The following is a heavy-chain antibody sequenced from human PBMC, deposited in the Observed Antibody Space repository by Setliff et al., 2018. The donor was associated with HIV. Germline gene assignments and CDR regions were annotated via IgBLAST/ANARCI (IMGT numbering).Heavy chain of an antibody. J-gene: IGHJ3*02. V-gene: IGHV1-69*10. CDR1: GGAFSGYA. Sequence: SVKVSCKASGGAFSGYALSWVRQAPGQGLEWMGGLIPILGIAQYAQKFHGRVTIRADTSTTTAYLEVSSLRSEDTAVYYWAKGYYHDSRGYPTGPAFDIWGQGTMVTVSS. D-gene: IGHD3-22*01. CDR2: LIPILGIA. CDR3: AKGYYHDSRGYPTGPAFDI.